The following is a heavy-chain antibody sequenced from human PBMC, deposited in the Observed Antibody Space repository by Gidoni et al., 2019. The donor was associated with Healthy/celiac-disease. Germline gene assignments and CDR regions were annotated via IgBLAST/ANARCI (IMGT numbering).Heavy chain of an antibody. V-gene: IGHV4-39*01. Sequence: QLQLQESGTGLVKPSETLALTCTVSGGSISSSSYYWGWIRQPPGKGLEWIGSIYYSGSTYYNPSLKSRVTISVDTSKNQFSLKLSSVTAADTAVYYCASQYSEMATIEYAFDIWGQGTMVTVSS. CDR2: IYYSGST. CDR3: ASQYSEMATIEYAFDI. D-gene: IGHD5-12*01. CDR1: GGSISSSSYY. J-gene: IGHJ3*02.